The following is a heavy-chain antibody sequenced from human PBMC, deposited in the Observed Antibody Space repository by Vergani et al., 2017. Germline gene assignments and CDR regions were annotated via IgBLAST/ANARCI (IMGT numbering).Heavy chain of an antibody. CDR1: GYSITNYW. D-gene: IGHD3-3*01. V-gene: IGHV5-51*03. J-gene: IGHJ5*02. Sequence: EVQLVQSGAEVKKPGESLKISCQGSGYSITNYWIAWVRQRPGKGLEWMGIIHAGDSDVRYSPSFQGQVTMSVDKSLSTAYLQWSSLKASDTATYYCAKTHGFSSLYSSYNWCGPWGQGTQVTVSS. CDR3: AKTHGFSSLYSSYNWCGP. CDR2: IHAGDSDV.